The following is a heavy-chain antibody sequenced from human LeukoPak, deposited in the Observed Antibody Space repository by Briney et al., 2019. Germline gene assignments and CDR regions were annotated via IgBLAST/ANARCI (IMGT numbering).Heavy chain of an antibody. CDR2: IITIFGTA. CDR3: ARGPFVGYSGYDYVDY. CDR1: GGTFSSYA. J-gene: IGHJ4*02. Sequence: VASVKVSCKASGGTFSSYAISWVRQAPGQGLEWMGGIITIFGTAIYAQKFQGRVTITPDESTSTAYIELSNLRSEDTAVYYCARGPFVGYSGYDYVDYWGQGTLVTVSS. D-gene: IGHD5-12*01. V-gene: IGHV1-69*13.